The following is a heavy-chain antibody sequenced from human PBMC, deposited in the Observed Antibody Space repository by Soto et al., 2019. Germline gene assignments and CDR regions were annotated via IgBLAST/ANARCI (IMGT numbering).Heavy chain of an antibody. V-gene: IGHV3-30-3*01. CDR2: ISYDGSNK. CDR3: ASPMGSGWYSLFDY. D-gene: IGHD6-19*01. CDR1: GFTFSSYA. Sequence: GGSLRLSCAASGFTFSSYAMHWVRQAPGKGLEWVAVISYDGSNKYYADSVKGRFTISRDNSKNTLYLQMNSLRAEDTAVYYCASPMGSGWYSLFDYWGQGTLVTVSS. J-gene: IGHJ4*02.